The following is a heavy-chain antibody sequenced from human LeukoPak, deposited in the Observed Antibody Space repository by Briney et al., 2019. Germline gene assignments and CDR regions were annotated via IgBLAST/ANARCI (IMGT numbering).Heavy chain of an antibody. V-gene: IGHV3-23*01. CDR2: TSGSGGST. CDR1: GFTVSSNY. CDR3: AKIGELRLYYFDY. J-gene: IGHJ4*02. Sequence: GGSLRLSCAASGFTVSSNYMSWVRQAPGKGLEWVSATSGSGGSTYYADSVKGRFTISRDNSKNTLYLQMNSLRAEDTAVYYCAKIGELRLYYFDYWGQGTLVTVSS. D-gene: IGHD1-26*01.